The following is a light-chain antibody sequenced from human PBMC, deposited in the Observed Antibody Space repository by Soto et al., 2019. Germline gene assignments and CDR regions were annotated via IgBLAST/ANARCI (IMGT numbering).Light chain of an antibody. CDR1: TSDVGGYDY. J-gene: IGLJ3*02. V-gene: IGLV2-11*01. Sequence: TQPRSVSGSPGQSVTISCTGTTSDVGGYDYVSWFQQHPGKVPKLLIYDVTKRPSGVPDRFSGSKSGNTASLTISGLQADDEADYYCSSYEGRYYWIFGGGTQLTVL. CDR3: SSYEGRYYWI. CDR2: DVT.